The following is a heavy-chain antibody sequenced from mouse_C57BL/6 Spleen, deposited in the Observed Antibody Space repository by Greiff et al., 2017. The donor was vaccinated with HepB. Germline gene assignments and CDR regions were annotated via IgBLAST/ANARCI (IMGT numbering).Heavy chain of an antibody. D-gene: IGHD2-5*01. CDR3: AIYSNDYFDY. J-gene: IGHJ2*01. CDR2: IHPNSGST. Sequence: QVHVKQPGAELVKPGASVKLSCKASGYTFTSYWMHWVKQRPGQGLEWIGMIHPNSGSTNYNEKFKSKATLTVDKSSSTAYMQLSSLTSEDSAVYYCAIYSNDYFDYWGQGTTLTVSS. V-gene: IGHV1-64*01. CDR1: GYTFTSYW.